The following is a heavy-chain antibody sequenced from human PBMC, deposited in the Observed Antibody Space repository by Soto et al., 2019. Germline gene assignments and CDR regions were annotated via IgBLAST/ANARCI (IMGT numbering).Heavy chain of an antibody. CDR3: ARALQFRDFWSGKLRGFDP. V-gene: IGHV4-30-2*01. Sequence: SETLSLTCAVSGGSISSGAYSWSWIRQPPGKGLEWIGYIYHSGSTYYNPSLKSRVTISVDTSKNQFSLKLSSVTAADTAVYYCARALQFRDFWSGKLRGFDPWGQGTLVTVSS. CDR1: GGSISSGAYS. D-gene: IGHD3-3*01. CDR2: IYHSGST. J-gene: IGHJ5*02.